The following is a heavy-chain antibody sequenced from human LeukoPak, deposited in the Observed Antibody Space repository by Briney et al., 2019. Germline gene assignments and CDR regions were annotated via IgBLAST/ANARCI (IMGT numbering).Heavy chain of an antibody. D-gene: IGHD6-6*01. V-gene: IGHV1-69*06. Sequence: SVKVSCKASGGTFSSYAISWVRQAPGQGLEWMGGIIPIFGTANYAQKFQGRVTITADKSTSTAYMELSSLGSEDTAVYYCARARDSSSLGGSYYYMDVWGKGTTVTVSS. CDR2: IIPIFGTA. CDR3: ARARDSSSLGGSYYYMDV. CDR1: GGTFSSYA. J-gene: IGHJ6*03.